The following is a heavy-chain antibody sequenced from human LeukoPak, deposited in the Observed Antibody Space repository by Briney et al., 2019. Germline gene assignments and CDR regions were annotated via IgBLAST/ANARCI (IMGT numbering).Heavy chain of an antibody. Sequence: ASVKVSCKASGGTFSSYDINWVRQATGQGLEWMGWMNPNSGNTGYAQKFQGRVTMTRNTSISTAYMELSSLRSEDTAVYYCARVSRIVVVTAIDYYFDYWGQGTLVTVSS. CDR3: ARVSRIVVVTAIDYYFDY. V-gene: IGHV1-8*02. J-gene: IGHJ4*02. CDR1: GGTFSSYD. CDR2: MNPNSGNT. D-gene: IGHD2-21*02.